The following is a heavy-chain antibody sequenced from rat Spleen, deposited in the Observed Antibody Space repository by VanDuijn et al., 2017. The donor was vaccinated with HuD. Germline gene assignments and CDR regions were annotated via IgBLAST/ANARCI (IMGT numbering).Heavy chain of an antibody. CDR1: GFSFPDFA. CDR3: TRIGTFDY. Sequence: EVELVESGGGLVQPGGSMRLSCEASGFSFPDFAMSWVRQAPTNGLEWVATINTSGGTTYYPDSVRGRFTISRDNALSALYLHMDSLRSEDTATYYCTRIGTFDYWGQGVMVTVSS. J-gene: IGHJ2*01. D-gene: IGHD4-6*01. CDR2: INTSGGTT. V-gene: IGHV5-46*01.